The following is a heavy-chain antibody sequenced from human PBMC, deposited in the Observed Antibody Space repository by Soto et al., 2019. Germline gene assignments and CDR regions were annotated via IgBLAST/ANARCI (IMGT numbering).Heavy chain of an antibody. Sequence: QITLKESGPTLVKPTQTLTLTCTFSGFSLSTSGVGVAWIRQPPGKALECLALIYWDDDKRYSPSLKSRLTISKNTSKNQGVLTMTKMDPVDTATYYCAHIPNYYQYNWFDPWGQGNLVTVSS. CDR2: IYWDDDK. J-gene: IGHJ5*02. CDR3: AHIPNYYQYNWFDP. CDR1: GFSLSTSGVG. D-gene: IGHD3-10*01. V-gene: IGHV2-5*02.